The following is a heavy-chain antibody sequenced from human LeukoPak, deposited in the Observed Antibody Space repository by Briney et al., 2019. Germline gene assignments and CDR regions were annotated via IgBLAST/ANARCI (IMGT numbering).Heavy chain of an antibody. Sequence: SVKVSCKASGGTFSSYAISWVRQAPGQGLEWMGGIIPIFGTANYAQKFQGRVTITTDESTSTAYMELSSLRSEDTAVYYCARGRRGPYSNYPLYYFDYWGQGTLVTVSS. V-gene: IGHV1-69*05. D-gene: IGHD4-11*01. CDR1: GGTFSSYA. J-gene: IGHJ4*02. CDR3: ARGRRGPYSNYPLYYFDY. CDR2: IIPIFGTA.